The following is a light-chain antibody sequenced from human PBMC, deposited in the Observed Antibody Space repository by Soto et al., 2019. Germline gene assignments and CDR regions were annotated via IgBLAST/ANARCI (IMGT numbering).Light chain of an antibody. CDR1: QSAISN. V-gene: IGKV3-15*01. J-gene: IGKJ4*01. CDR3: HQYYKWPLT. CDR2: DAS. Sequence: EIMMTQSAATLSVSPGERVTLSCRASQSAISNLAWYQQKPGQTPRLLIYDASTRATDIPARFSGSGSGTDFTLTISSLLSEDFAVYYCHQYYKWPLTFGGGTKVDIK.